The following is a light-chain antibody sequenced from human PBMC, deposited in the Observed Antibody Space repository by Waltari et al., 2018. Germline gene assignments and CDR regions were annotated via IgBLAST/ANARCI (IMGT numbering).Light chain of an antibody. CDR1: QRISISY. J-gene: IGKJ4*01. V-gene: IGKV3-20*01. CDR3: QQYGASRLT. CDR2: GAS. Sequence: EIVLTQSPGTLSLSPGESATLSCRASQRISISYLAWYQQKPGQAPRLLSYGASSRATGIPDRFSGRVSGTDFTLTISRLEPEDFAVYYCQQYGASRLTFGGGTKVEIK.